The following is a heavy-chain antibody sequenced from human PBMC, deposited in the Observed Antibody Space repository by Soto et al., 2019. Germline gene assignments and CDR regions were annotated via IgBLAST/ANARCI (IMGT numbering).Heavy chain of an antibody. J-gene: IGHJ4*02. CDR1: GFTFSSYA. CDR3: ARDLDYSNHKLDY. CDR2: ISYDGSNK. V-gene: IGHV3-30-3*01. Sequence: QVQLVESGGGVVQPGRSLRLSCAASGFTFSSYAMHWVRQAPGKGLEWVAVISYDGSNKYYADSVKGRFTISRDNSKNTLYLEVNSLRTEDTAVYYCARDLDYSNHKLDYWGQGTLVTVSS. D-gene: IGHD4-4*01.